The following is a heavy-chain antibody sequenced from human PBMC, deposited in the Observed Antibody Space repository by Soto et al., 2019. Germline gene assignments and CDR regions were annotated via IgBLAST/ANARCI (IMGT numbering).Heavy chain of an antibody. CDR2: IDPSDSQT. V-gene: IGHV5-10-1*01. J-gene: IGHJ4*02. CDR3: ARQIYDSDSGPNFQYYFDS. Sequence: GETLKISCKGSGYSFAGYWITWVRQMPWKGLEWMWRIDPSDSQTYYSPSFRGHVTISAAKSITTVFLQWSSLRASDTAMYYCARQIYDSDSGPNFQYYFDSWGQGTLVTVSS. CDR1: GYSFAGYW. D-gene: IGHD3-22*01.